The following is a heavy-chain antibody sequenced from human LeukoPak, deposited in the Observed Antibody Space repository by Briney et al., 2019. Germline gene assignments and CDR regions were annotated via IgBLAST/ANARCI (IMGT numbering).Heavy chain of an antibody. CDR3: ARDPDITGISYYMDV. CDR2: ISAYNGNT. CDR1: GYTFTSYG. Sequence: GASVKVSCKASGYTFTSYGISWVRQAPGQGLEWMGWISAYNGNTNYAQKLQGRVTMTTDTSTSTAYMELRSLRSDDTAVYYCARDPDITGISYYMDVWGKGTTVTVSS. J-gene: IGHJ6*03. V-gene: IGHV1-18*01. D-gene: IGHD1-20*01.